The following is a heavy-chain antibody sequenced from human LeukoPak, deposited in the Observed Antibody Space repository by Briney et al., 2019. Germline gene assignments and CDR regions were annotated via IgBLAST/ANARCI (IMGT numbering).Heavy chain of an antibody. CDR2: IYYSGST. CDR3: ARHRYRRFDY. J-gene: IGHJ4*02. D-gene: IGHD4-11*01. V-gene: IGHV4-59*01. CDR1: GGSISSYY. Sequence: SETLSLTCTVSGGSISSYYWSWIRQPPGKGLEWIGYIYYSGSTNYNPSLKSRVTISVDTSKNQFSLKLSSVTAADTAVYYCARHRYRRFDYWGQGTLVTVSS.